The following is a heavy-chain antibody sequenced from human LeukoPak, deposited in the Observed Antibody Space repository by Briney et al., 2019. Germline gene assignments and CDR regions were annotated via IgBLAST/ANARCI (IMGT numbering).Heavy chain of an antibody. CDR1: GYSFTSYW. D-gene: IGHD4-11*01. Sequence: GESLKISCKGSGYSFTSYWIGWVRQMPGKGLEWMGIIYPGDSDTRYSPSFQGQVTILADKSISTAYLQWSSLKASDTAMYYCARYRAFRGHTVTSRPYYYYYGMDVWGQGTTVTVSS. J-gene: IGHJ6*02. V-gene: IGHV5-51*01. CDR2: IYPGDSDT. CDR3: ARYRAFRGHTVTSRPYYYYYGMDV.